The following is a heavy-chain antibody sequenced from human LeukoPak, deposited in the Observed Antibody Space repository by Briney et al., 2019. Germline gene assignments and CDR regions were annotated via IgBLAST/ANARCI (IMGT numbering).Heavy chain of an antibody. CDR2: IPGTGGST. Sequence: GGSLRLSCAASGFTVSSNYMSWVRQAPGKGLEWVSSIPGTGGSTFYADSAKGRFTISRDNSKNTLYLQMSSLRVEDTAIYYCAKRASFYYSYMDVWGNGTTVTISS. CDR1: GFTVSSNY. J-gene: IGHJ6*03. D-gene: IGHD6-6*01. V-gene: IGHV3-23*01. CDR3: AKRASFYYSYMDV.